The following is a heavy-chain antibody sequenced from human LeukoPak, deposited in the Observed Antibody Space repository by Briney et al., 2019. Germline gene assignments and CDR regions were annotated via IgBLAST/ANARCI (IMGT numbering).Heavy chain of an antibody. CDR1: GFTFSSYW. CDR3: ATLKDGIVGATRLVSDY. CDR2: IKQDGSEK. D-gene: IGHD1-26*01. Sequence: GGSLRLSCAASGFTFSSYWMSWVRQAPGKGLEWVANIKQDGSEKYYVDSVKGRFTISRDNAKNSLYLQMNSLRAEDTAVYYCATLKDGIVGATRLVSDYWGQGTLVTVSS. J-gene: IGHJ4*02. V-gene: IGHV3-7*01.